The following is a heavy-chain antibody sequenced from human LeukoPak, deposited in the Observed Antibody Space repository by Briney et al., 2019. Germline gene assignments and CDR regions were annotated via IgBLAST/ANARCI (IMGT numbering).Heavy chain of an antibody. CDR3: AKDGYSSGWYPDY. V-gene: IGHV3-23*01. D-gene: IGHD6-19*01. Sequence: GGSLRLSCAASGFTFSTDVMSWVRQAPGKGLECVSAISGSGGNTYYADSVKGRFTISRDNSKNTLYLQMNSLRAEDTAVYYCAKDGYSSGWYPDYWGQGTLVTVSS. CDR1: GFTFSTDV. CDR2: ISGSGGNT. J-gene: IGHJ4*02.